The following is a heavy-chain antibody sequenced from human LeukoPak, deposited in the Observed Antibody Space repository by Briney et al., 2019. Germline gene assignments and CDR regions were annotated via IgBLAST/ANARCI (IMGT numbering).Heavy chain of an antibody. D-gene: IGHD6-13*01. CDR2: IYSGGST. CDR3: ASQYSSSWYRYYYGMDV. CDR1: GFTVSSNY. J-gene: IGHJ6*02. Sequence: GGSLRLSCAASGFTVSSNYMSWVRQAPGKGLEWVSVIYSGGSTYYADSVKGRFTISRDNSKNTLYLQMNSLRAEDTAVYYCASQYSSSWYRYYYGMDVWGQGTTVTVSS. V-gene: IGHV3-66*04.